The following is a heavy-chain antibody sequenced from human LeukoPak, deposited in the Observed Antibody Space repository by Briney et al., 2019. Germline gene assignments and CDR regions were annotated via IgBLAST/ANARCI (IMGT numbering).Heavy chain of an antibody. D-gene: IGHD6-6*01. CDR1: GYTFTSYD. J-gene: IGHJ1*01. CDR2: MNPNSGNT. CDR3: ARGKRYSSSSQQYFQH. Sequence: ASVKVSCKASGYTFTSYDINWVRQAPGQGLEWMGWMNPNSGNTGYAQKFQGRVTMTRNTSISTAYMELSRLRSDDTAVYYCARGKRYSSSSQQYFQHWGQGTLVTVSS. V-gene: IGHV1-8*01.